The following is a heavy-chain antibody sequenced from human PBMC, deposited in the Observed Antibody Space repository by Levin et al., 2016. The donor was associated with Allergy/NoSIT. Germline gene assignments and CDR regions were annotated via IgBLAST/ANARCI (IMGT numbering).Heavy chain of an antibody. CDR3: AKGRERGPLGYYGLDV. Sequence: GESLKISCAASGFTFSSYAMSWVRQAPGKGLEWVSSISDSDGSTYYADSVKGRFTISRDNSKSTLYMQINSLRAEDTAVYYCAKGRERGPLGYYGLDVWGQGTMVTVSS. V-gene: IGHV3-23*01. J-gene: IGHJ6*02. CDR2: ISDSDGST. D-gene: IGHD1-26*01. CDR1: GFTFSSYA.